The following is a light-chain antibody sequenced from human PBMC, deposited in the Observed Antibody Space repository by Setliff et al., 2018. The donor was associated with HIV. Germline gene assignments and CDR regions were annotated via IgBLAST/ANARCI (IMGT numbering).Light chain of an antibody. CDR1: SSDIGGYNY. V-gene: IGLV2-14*03. J-gene: IGLJ1*01. CDR3: CSYTTSITYV. Sequence: QSVLTQPASVSGSPGQSITISCTGTSSDIGGYNYVSWYQQHPGKAPKLMIYDVINRPSGVSDRFSGSKSGNTASLTISGLQAEDEADYYCCSYTTSITYVFGTGTKVTVL. CDR2: DVI.